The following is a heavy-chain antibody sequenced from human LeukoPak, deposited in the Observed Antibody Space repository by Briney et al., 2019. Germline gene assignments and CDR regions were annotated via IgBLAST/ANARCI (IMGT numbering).Heavy chain of an antibody. CDR3: ARINCGGDCYSGNWFFDL. J-gene: IGHJ2*01. CDR1: GFTFSSYW. V-gene: IGHV3-7*05. CDR2: IKQEGSEK. Sequence: GGSLRLSCAASGFTFSSYWMSWVRQAPGKGLEWVANIKQEGSEKYYVNSVKGRFTISRDNAQNSLFLQMNSLRAEDTAVFYCARINCGGDCYSGNWFFDLWGRGTLVTVSS. D-gene: IGHD2-21*02.